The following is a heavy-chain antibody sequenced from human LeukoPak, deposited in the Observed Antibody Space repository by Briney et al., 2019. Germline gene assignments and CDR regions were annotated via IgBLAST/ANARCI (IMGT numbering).Heavy chain of an antibody. D-gene: IGHD3-3*01. CDR1: GGSFSGYY. CDR3: ARAGVLRSTQYYFDY. Sequence: PSETLSLTCAVYGGSFSGYYWSWIRQPPGKGLEWIGEINHSGSTNYNPSLKSRVTISVDTSKNQFSLKLSSVTAADTAVYYCARAGVLRSTQYYFDYWGQGTLVTVSS. V-gene: IGHV4-34*01. J-gene: IGHJ4*02. CDR2: INHSGST.